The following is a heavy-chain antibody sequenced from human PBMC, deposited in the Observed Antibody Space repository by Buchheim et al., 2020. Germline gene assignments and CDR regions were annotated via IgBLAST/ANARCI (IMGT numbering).Heavy chain of an antibody. CDR2: ISSSSGYI. V-gene: IGHV3-21*01. CDR3: ARAAYYDSVWGSYRDLDWFDP. CDR1: GFTFSSYS. Sequence: EVQLVESGGGLVKPGGSLRLSCAASGFTFSSYSMNWVRQAPGKGLEWVSAISSSSGYIYYADSVKGRFTVSRDNAKNSMYLQMNSLRAEDTAVYYCARAAYYDSVWGSYRDLDWFDPWGQGTL. D-gene: IGHD3-16*02. J-gene: IGHJ5*02.